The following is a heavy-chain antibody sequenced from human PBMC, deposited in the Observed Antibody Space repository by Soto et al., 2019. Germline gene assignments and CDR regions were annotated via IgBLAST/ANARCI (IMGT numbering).Heavy chain of an antibody. CDR3: ALRSMAVLPAY. V-gene: IGHV4-59*01. J-gene: IGHJ4*02. D-gene: IGHD3-3*02. CDR1: GDSISSYY. Sequence: QVQLQESGPGLVKPSETLSLTCAVSGDSISSYYCMWIRQPPGKGLESIGYLYYGRSANYNPSPKSPVTLPVDTSTTQCSLTLSSMTAADTAVYYCALRSMAVLPAYWGQGTLVTVSP. CDR2: LYYGRSA.